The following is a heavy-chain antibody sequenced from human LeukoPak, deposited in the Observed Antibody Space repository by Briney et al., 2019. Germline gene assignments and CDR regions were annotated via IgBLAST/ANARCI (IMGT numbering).Heavy chain of an antibody. CDR1: GGSFSGYY. V-gene: IGHV4-34*01. CDR3: ARREPHGDYGGKIRYYYYMDV. J-gene: IGHJ6*03. CDR2: INHSGNT. D-gene: IGHD4-23*01. Sequence: PSETLSLTCAVYGGSFSGYYWSWIRQPPGKGLEWIGEINHSGNTNSNPSLESRVTMSVDTSKNQFSLKLSSLTAADTAMYYCARREPHGDYGGKIRYYYYMDVWGKGTTITISS.